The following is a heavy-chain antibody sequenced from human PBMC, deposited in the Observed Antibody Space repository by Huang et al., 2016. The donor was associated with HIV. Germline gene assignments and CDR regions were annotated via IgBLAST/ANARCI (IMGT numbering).Heavy chain of an antibody. D-gene: IGHD3-3*01. V-gene: IGHV4-34*02. CDR3: ARQWTILEWLLGLDV. CDR2: VNDSGAT. J-gene: IGHJ6*02. CDR1: GGSFTGHY. Sequence: QMQLQQRGAGLLKPSETLSLTCGVSGGSFTGHYLTWIRQAPGKGLAWVGEVNDSGATNYNPSLNGRVTISLDKSNRELALNLRSVTAAETAVYYCARQWTILEWLLGLDVWGQGTTVIVSS.